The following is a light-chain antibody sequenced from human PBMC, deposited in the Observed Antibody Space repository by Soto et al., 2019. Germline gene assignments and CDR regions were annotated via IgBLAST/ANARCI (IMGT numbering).Light chain of an antibody. CDR3: QQSANIPYT. V-gene: IGKV1-39*01. CDR2: AAS. CDR1: QTISSY. J-gene: IGKJ2*01. Sequence: DIQMTQSPSSLSASVGDRVTITCRASQTISSYLNWYQQSPGKAPKLLIYAASSLQSGVPSMFSGSGSGTDFTLTISSLQPEDFATYYCQQSANIPYTFGQGTKLEIK.